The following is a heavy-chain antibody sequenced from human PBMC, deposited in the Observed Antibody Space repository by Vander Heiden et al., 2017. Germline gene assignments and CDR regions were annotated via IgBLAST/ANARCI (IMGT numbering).Heavy chain of an antibody. CDR3: AKTDYDFWSGYRLGD. CDR1: GFTVSTYA. V-gene: IGHV3-23*01. CDR2: IVGQTGTTGSA. Sequence: EVQLLDSGGGLVQPGGSLRLSCAASGFTVSTYAMSWVRQAPGKGLEWVSLIVGQTGTTGSAYYADSVKGRFTVSRDNSKNTLWLQMNSLRAEDTAVYYCAKTDYDFWSGYRLGDWGQGTLVTVSS. J-gene: IGHJ4*02. D-gene: IGHD3-3*01.